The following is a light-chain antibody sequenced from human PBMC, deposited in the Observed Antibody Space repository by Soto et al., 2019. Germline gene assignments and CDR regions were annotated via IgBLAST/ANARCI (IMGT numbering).Light chain of an antibody. J-gene: IGLJ2*01. Sequence: QAVVTQPPSVSGAPGQRVTISCTGSSSNIGAGYDVHWYQQLPGTAPKLLIYGNSNLPSGVPDRFSGSKSGTSASLAITGLQAEDEADYYCQSYDSSLRVVFGGGTKLTVL. CDR1: SSNIGAGYD. CDR2: GNS. CDR3: QSYDSSLRVV. V-gene: IGLV1-40*01.